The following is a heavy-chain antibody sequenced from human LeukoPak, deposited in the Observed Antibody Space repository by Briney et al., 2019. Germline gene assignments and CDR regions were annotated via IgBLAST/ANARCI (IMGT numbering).Heavy chain of an antibody. D-gene: IGHD2-15*01. Sequence: GGSLRLSCAASGFTFSSYSMNWVRQAPGKGLEWVSSISSSGRDTFYADSVKGRFTISRDKSKNTLSLQMNGLRVEDTALYYCAKVMPPGRIRFYSYYMDVWGKGTTVTVS. CDR3: AKVMPPGRIRFYSYYMDV. CDR1: GFTFSSYS. V-gene: IGHV3-21*01. CDR2: ISSSGRDT. J-gene: IGHJ6*03.